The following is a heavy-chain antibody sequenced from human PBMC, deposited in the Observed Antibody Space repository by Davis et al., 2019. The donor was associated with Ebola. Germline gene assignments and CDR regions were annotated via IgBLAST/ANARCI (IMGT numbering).Heavy chain of an antibody. J-gene: IGHJ4*02. V-gene: IGHV3-48*03. CDR2: ISSSGSTI. CDR3: ARERWLQLYYFDY. D-gene: IGHD5-24*01. Sequence: GGSLRLSCAASGFTFSSYEMNWVRQAPGKGLEWVSYISSSGSTIYYADSVKGRFTISRDNAKNSLYLQMNSLRAEDTAVYYCARERWLQLYYFDYWGQGTLVTVSS. CDR1: GFTFSSYE.